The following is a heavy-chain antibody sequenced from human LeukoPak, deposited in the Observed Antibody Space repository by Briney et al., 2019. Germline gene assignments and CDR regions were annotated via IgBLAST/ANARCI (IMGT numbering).Heavy chain of an antibody. CDR2: IHTSGST. D-gene: IGHD5-18*01. J-gene: IGHJ3*02. V-gene: IGHV4-4*07. Sequence: SETLSLTCTVSGGSISSFYWSWIRQSAGKGLEWIGRIHTSGSTNYNPSLQSRLTMSLDTSKNQFSLKLTSVTAADTAVYYCARDLGVMVRAFDIWGQGTMVTVSS. CDR1: GGSISSFY. CDR3: ARDLGVMVRAFDI.